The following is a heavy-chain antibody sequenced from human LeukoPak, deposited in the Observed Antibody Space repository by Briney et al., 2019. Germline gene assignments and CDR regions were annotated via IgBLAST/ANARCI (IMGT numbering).Heavy chain of an antibody. J-gene: IGHJ4*02. Sequence: PSETLSLTCTVSASITSTSYYWAWIRQPPGKGLQWIASIFHSGTTYFNPSLKSRVTLSIDTSRSQYSLQLASVTAADTALYYCARLGGYSYGARIFDYWGQGIRVAVSS. D-gene: IGHD5-18*01. CDR3: ARLGGYSYGARIFDY. V-gene: IGHV4-39*01. CDR2: IFHSGTT. CDR1: ASITSTSYY.